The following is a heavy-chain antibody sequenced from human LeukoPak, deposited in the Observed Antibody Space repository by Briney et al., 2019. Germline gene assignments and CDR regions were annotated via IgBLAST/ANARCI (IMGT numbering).Heavy chain of an antibody. V-gene: IGHV3-74*01. Sequence: PGGSLRLSCAASGFTVSTNYMNWVRQAPGKGLVWVSRINSDGSRTTYADSVKGRFTISRDNAKNTLYLQMNSLRTEDTAVYYCARPETQYSSGLDGFDIWGQGTMVTVSS. CDR3: ARPETQYSSGLDGFDI. J-gene: IGHJ3*02. CDR2: INSDGSRT. D-gene: IGHD6-19*01. CDR1: GFTVSTNY.